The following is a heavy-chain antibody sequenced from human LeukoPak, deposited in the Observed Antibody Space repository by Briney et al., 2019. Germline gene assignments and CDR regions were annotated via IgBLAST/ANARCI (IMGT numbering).Heavy chain of an antibody. CDR1: NGSISSYH. D-gene: IGHD1-26*01. CDR3: ARLRVSGSYLYYFDY. Sequence: SETLSLTCTVSNGSISSYHWSWVRQPPGKGLEWIGYILTSGTTNYNPSLKSRLTISVDTSKNQFTLKLSSVTATDTAVYYCARLRVSGSYLYYFDYWGQGTLVTVSS. CDR2: ILTSGTT. V-gene: IGHV4-4*09. J-gene: IGHJ4*02.